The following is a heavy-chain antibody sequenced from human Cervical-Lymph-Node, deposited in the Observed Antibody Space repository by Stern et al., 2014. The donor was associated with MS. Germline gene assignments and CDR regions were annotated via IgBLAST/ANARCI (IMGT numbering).Heavy chain of an antibody. Sequence: VQLLESGAEVKTPGASVKLSCKASGYTFTSYYMHWVRQAPGQGLEWMGKINPSGGSTSYAQNFQGRVTVTRDTSTSTVYMELSSLRSEDTAVYYCAREVAGHRLGMMDVWGQGTSVTVSS. V-gene: IGHV1-46*01. CDR3: AREVAGHRLGMMDV. D-gene: IGHD6-19*01. J-gene: IGHJ6*02. CDR2: INPSGGST. CDR1: GYTFTSYY.